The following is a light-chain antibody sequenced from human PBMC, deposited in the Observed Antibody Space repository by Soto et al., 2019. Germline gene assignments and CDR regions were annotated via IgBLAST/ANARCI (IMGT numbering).Light chain of an antibody. CDR1: QSLLHSNGYNY. J-gene: IGKJ1*01. V-gene: IGKV2-28*01. CDR2: LGS. CDR3: MQVLQTRT. Sequence: DIVMTQSPLSLPVTPGEPASISCKAMQSLLHSNGYNYLDWYLQKPGQSPQLLIYLGSYRSSGVPDRFSGSGSGTDFTLKISRVEPEDVGVYYCMQVLQTRTFGQGTKVDIK.